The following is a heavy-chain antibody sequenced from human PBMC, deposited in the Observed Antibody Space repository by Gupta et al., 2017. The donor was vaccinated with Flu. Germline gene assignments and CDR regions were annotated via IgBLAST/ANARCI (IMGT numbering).Heavy chain of an antibody. Sequence: IRQSPGKGLEWIGEISHSGIINYNPSLKSRVTMSVDTSKNQVSLTLRSVTAVDTAVYYCARGDDYVWGMDDYWGQGTLVTVTS. CDR2: ISHSGII. D-gene: IGHD3-16*01. V-gene: IGHV4-34*01. CDR3: ARGDDYVWGMDDY. J-gene: IGHJ4*02.